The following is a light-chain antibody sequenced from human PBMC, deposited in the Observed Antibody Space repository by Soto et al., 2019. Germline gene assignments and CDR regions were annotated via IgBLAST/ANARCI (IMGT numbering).Light chain of an antibody. CDR3: SSYARSNNYV. Sequence: QSALTQPPSASGSPGQSVTISCTGTSSDVGGYSSVSWYQLHPGKAPKLMVYEVSKRPSGVPDRFSGSKSGNTASLTVSGLQAEDEADYYCSSYARSNNYVFGTGTKLTVL. J-gene: IGLJ1*01. CDR2: EVS. CDR1: SSDVGGYSS. V-gene: IGLV2-8*01.